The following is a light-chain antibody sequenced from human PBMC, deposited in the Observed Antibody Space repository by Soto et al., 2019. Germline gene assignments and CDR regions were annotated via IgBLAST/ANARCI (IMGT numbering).Light chain of an antibody. J-gene: IGKJ4*01. CDR2: GAS. Sequence: EIVLTQSPGTLSLSPGESATLSCRASQSVSSTYLAWYQQKPGQAPRRLIVGASSRATGIPDRFSGSGSGTDFTLTISRLAPEAWAVYYCQQYGSSPLTFGGGTKVEIK. V-gene: IGKV3-20*01. CDR3: QQYGSSPLT. CDR1: QSVSSTY.